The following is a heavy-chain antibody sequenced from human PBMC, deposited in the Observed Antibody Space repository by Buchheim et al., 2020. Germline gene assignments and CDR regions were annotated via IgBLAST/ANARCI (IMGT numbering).Heavy chain of an antibody. Sequence: QTLLVQSGAEVKKPGASVKVSCKASGYSFTSYGLSWVRQAPGQGLEWMGWISGYNGNTIFAQKVQGRVTMTTDTSTSTAYMALRSLRSEETAVYYCARVMEGAGTYYNGFYGLDVWGQGT. CDR1: GYSFTSYG. CDR3: ARVMEGAGTYYNGFYGLDV. CDR2: ISGYNGNT. J-gene: IGHJ6*02. V-gene: IGHV1-18*01. D-gene: IGHD3-10*01.